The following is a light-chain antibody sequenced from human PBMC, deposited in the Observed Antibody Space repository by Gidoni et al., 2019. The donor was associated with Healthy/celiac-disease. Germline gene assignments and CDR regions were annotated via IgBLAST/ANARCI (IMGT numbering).Light chain of an antibody. CDR2: SNN. CDR3: AAWDDSLSVWV. V-gene: IGLV1-47*02. Sequence: QSVLTQPPSASWTPGQGVTISCSGSSSNIGSNYVYWYQQLPGTAPKLLIYSNNQRPSGVPARFSGSKSGTSASLAISGLRSEDEADYYCAAWDDSLSVWVFGGGTKLTVL. J-gene: IGLJ3*02. CDR1: SSNIGSNY.